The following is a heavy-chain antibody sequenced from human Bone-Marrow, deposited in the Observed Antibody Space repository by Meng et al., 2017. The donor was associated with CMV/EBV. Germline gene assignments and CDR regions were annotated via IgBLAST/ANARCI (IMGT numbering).Heavy chain of an antibody. CDR3: SRGQKFSSLFRSLGYYFDY. J-gene: IGHJ4*02. CDR2: MNLSGSA. CDR1: SFSCYY. D-gene: IGHD3-10*01. V-gene: IGHV4-34*13. Sequence: SFSCYYCSWIRHPPEKGLGWIGKMNLSGSANNNPSLALRVSVSVYTAKYQFSLTLRSVTAADTAVYLCSRGQKFSSLFRSLGYYFDYWGQGTLVTVSS.